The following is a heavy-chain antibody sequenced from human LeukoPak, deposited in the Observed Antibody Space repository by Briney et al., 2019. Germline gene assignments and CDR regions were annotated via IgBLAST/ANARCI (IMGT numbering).Heavy chain of an antibody. CDR1: GFTFSTSW. V-gene: IGHV3-7*01. D-gene: IGHD3-16*01. CDR3: ARGTGLGD. Sequence: GGSLRLSCAASGFTFSTSWMSWVRQAPGKGLEWVAKIKHDGNERYYVDSVKGRFTISRDNAKTSLYLQMNSLRDEDTAVYYCARGTGLGDWGQGALVIVS. J-gene: IGHJ4*02. CDR2: IKHDGNER.